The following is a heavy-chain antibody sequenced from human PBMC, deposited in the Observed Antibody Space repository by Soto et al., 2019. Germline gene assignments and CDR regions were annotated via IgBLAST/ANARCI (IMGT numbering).Heavy chain of an antibody. Sequence: ETLSLTCTVSGGSISSYYWSWIRQPPGKGLEWIGYIYYSGSTNYNPSLKSRVTISVDTSKNQFSLKLSSVTAADTAVYYCASHALYYDSSGYYGWFDPWGQGTLVTVSS. CDR1: GGSISSYY. D-gene: IGHD3-22*01. V-gene: IGHV4-59*01. CDR2: IYYSGST. CDR3: ASHALYYDSSGYYGWFDP. J-gene: IGHJ5*02.